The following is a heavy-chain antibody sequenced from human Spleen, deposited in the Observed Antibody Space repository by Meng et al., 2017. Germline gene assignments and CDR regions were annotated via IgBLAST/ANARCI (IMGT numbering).Heavy chain of an antibody. D-gene: IGHD5-18*01. CDR1: GDSVSTGSYY. CDR3: ARDKGYSYGYRWYYFDF. V-gene: IGHV4-61*01. Sequence: SGTLSLTCSVSGDSVSTGSYYWSCIRQPPGKGLEWIGNIHYSGSTNYNPSLKSRVTMSVDPSKNQISLRLSSVTAADTAVYYCARDKGYSYGYRWYYFDFWGQGTLVTVSS. CDR2: IHYSGST. J-gene: IGHJ4*02.